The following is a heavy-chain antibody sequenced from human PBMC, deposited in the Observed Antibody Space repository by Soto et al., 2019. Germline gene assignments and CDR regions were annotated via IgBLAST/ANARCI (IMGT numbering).Heavy chain of an antibody. J-gene: IGHJ4*02. CDR3: AKADGEQWLFPHLDN. D-gene: IGHD6-19*01. V-gene: IGHV3-23*01. CDR1: GFNFKKFA. Sequence: EVQLLESGGGVVQPGGSLRLSCVASGFNFKKFAMAWVRQAPGEGLEWVSGISCCGGSTSYADSVKGRFSITRDDSKNTLSLQMNSLRVEDTAKYYCAKADGEQWLFPHLDNWGQGTLVTVS. CDR2: ISCCGGST.